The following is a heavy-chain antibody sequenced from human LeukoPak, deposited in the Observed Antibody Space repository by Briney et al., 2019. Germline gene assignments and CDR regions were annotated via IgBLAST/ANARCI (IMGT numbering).Heavy chain of an antibody. J-gene: IGHJ4*02. V-gene: IGHV4-4*07. CDR1: GGSISSDY. D-gene: IGHD3-9*01. Sequence: PSETLSLTCTVSGGSISSDYWSWIRQPAGKGLEWIGRIHTSGSTNYNPSLRSRVTMSVDTSKNQFSLRLNSVTAADTAMYYCARENYDILTGYYRHDYWGQGTLVTVSS. CDR3: ARENYDILTGYYRHDY. CDR2: IHTSGST.